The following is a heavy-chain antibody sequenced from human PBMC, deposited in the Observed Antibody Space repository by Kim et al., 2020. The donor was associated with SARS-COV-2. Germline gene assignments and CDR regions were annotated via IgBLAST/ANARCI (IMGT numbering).Heavy chain of an antibody. CDR2: IIPILGIA. CDR3: ARGPRVGGVGGMDV. D-gene: IGHD3-16*01. J-gene: IGHJ6*02. V-gene: IGHV1-69*04. Sequence: SVKVSCKASGGTFSSYAISWVRQAPGQGLEWMGRIIPILGIANYAQKFQGRVTITADKSTSTAYMELSSLRSEDTAVYYCARGPRVGGVGGMDVWGQGTTVTVSS. CDR1: GGTFSSYA.